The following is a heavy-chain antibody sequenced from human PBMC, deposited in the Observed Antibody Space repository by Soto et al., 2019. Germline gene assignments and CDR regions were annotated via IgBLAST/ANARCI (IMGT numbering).Heavy chain of an antibody. CDR1: GFTFNTYA. D-gene: IGHD3-16*01. J-gene: IGHJ3*02. Sequence: EVHLLESGGGLVQPGGSLRLSCAASGFTFNTYAMSWVRQAPGQGLEWVSAISGSGFSTYYADSVKGRFSISSDSSKNTLFLQMNRLRADDTAVYFCATFTFGRPFDTWGQVTMVTVSS. CDR3: ATFTFGRPFDT. V-gene: IGHV3-23*01. CDR2: ISGSGFST.